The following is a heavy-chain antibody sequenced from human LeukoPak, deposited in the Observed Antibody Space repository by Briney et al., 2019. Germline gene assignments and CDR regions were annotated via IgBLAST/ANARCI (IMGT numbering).Heavy chain of an antibody. CDR1: GGTFSSYA. V-gene: IGHV1-69*13. Sequence: SVKVSCKASGGTFSSYAISWVRQAPGQGLEWMGGIIPIFGTANYAQKFQGRVTITADESTSTAYMELSSLRSEDTAVYYCAKDRGIYSGSYYEGFYYYGMDVWGQGTTVTVSS. CDR2: IIPIFGTA. CDR3: AKDRGIYSGSYYEGFYYYGMDV. D-gene: IGHD1-26*01. J-gene: IGHJ6*02.